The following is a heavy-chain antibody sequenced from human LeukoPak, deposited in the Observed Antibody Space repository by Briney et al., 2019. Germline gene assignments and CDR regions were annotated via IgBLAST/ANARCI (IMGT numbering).Heavy chain of an antibody. V-gene: IGHV3-30*02. D-gene: IGHD2-2*01. J-gene: IGHJ4*02. CDR2: IRYDGSNK. CDR3: AKESRTPTLDY. Sequence: TGGSLRLSCAASGFTFSSYGMHRVRQAPGKGLEWVAFIRYDGSNKYYADSVKGRFTISRDNSKNTLYLQMNSLRAEDTAVYYCAKESRTPTLDYWGQGTLVTVSS. CDR1: GFTFSSYG.